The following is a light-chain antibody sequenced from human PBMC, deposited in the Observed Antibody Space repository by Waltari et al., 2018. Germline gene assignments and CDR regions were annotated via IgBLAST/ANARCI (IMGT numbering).Light chain of an antibody. CDR1: QRISTN. J-gene: IGKJ4*01. CDR3: QQYNNWPPLT. CDR2: GAS. Sequence: LLTQSPATLSVSPGERATLSCRASQRISTNVAWYQQKPGQAPRLLIYGASTRATDIPARFSGSGSGTEFTLTVSSLQSEDSAVYYCQQYNNWPPLTFGGGTRVEIK. V-gene: IGKV3-15*01.